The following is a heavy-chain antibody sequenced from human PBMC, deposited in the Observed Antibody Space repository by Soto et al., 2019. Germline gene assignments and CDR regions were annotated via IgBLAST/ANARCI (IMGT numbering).Heavy chain of an antibody. CDR3: ARVSGGYYYYGMDV. CDR2: ISYDVSNK. V-gene: IGHV3-30-3*01. J-gene: IGHJ6*02. CDR1: GFTFSNYA. Sequence: QGQLVESGGGVVQPGRSLRLSCAASGFTFSNYAIHWVRQAPGKGLEWVAVISYDVSNKFYADSVRGRFTISRDNSKNTVNLQMNSLRAEDTAVYYCARVSGGYYYYGMDVWGQGTTVTVSS. D-gene: IGHD5-12*01.